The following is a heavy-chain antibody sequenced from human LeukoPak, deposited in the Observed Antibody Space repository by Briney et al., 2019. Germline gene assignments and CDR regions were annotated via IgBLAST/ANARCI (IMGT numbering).Heavy chain of an antibody. D-gene: IGHD6-6*01. J-gene: IGHJ4*02. Sequence: GGSLRLSCIASGFSFSGHWMHWARQLPGKGLVWVSRISPTGSTTSYADSVKGRFSVSRDNAKNTLYLQVNNLRAEDTAVYYCARGPNSNWSGLDFWGQGTLLTVSS. V-gene: IGHV3-74*01. CDR2: ISPTGSTT. CDR3: ARGPNSNWSGLDF. CDR1: GFSFSGHW.